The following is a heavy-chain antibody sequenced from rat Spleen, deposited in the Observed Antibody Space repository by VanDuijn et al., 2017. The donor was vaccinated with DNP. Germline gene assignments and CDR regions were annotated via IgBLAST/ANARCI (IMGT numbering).Heavy chain of an antibody. J-gene: IGHJ1*01. D-gene: IGHD1-1*01. CDR1: GFTFNNYW. CDR2: ITDGGGST. V-gene: IGHV5-31*01. Sequence: EVQLVESGGDLVQPGRSLKLSCVASGFTFNNYWMTWIRQVPVKGLEWIASITDGGGSTYYPDSVKGRFTISRDNAKGTLYLQMNSLRSEDTATYYCARGVYYYSATYWYFDFWGPGTMVTVSS. CDR3: ARGVYYYSATYWYFDF.